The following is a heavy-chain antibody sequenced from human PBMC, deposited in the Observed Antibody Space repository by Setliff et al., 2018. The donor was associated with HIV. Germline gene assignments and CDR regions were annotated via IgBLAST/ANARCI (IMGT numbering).Heavy chain of an antibody. CDR2: IKQDGSEK. J-gene: IGHJ4*02. CDR3: ASARIPTGGTSTSFDY. Sequence: PGGSLRLSCADSGFTFSSYWMSWVRQAPGKGLEWVANIKQDGSEKYYADSVKGRFTISRDNSKNTLYLQVNSLRPEDTAVYYCASARIPTGGTSTSFDYWGQGTLVTVSS. V-gene: IGHV3-7*01. CDR1: GFTFSSYW. D-gene: IGHD1-1*01.